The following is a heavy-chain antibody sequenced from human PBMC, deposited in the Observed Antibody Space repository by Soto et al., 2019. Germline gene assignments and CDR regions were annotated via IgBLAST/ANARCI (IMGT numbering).Heavy chain of an antibody. CDR3: ARVKKYYSEGSGSYYNPLSDYYYYMDV. CDR2: IYYTGST. D-gene: IGHD3-10*01. J-gene: IGHJ6*03. Sequence: SETLSLTCTVSGGSISTYYWSWIRQPPGKGLEWLGYIYYTGSTNYNPSLKSRVTISVDTSKDQFSLKLSSVTAADTAVYYCARVKKYYSEGSGSYYNPLSDYYYYMDVWGKGTTVTVSS. V-gene: IGHV4-59*12. CDR1: GGSISTYY.